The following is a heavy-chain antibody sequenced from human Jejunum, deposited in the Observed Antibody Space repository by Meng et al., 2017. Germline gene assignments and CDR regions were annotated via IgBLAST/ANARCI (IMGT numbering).Heavy chain of an antibody. J-gene: IGHJ4*02. CDR2: INTNTGNP. V-gene: IGHV7-4-1*02. CDR1: GSTFISYA. Sequence: QVQLVQSGSGLKKPGAPVTVSCQASGSTFISYAMKWVRQAPGQGLEWMGWINTNTGNPTYAQGFTRRFVFSLDTSFRTAYLQISSLKAEDTAVYYCARVAPSGYRYFDYWGQGTLVTVSS. CDR3: ARVAPSGYRYFDY. D-gene: IGHD3-3*01.